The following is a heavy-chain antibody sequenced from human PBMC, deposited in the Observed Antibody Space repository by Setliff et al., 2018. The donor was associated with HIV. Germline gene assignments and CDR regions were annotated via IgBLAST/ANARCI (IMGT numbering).Heavy chain of an antibody. D-gene: IGHD6-13*01. CDR2: IYTSGST. V-gene: IGHV4-4*08. CDR1: GDSISSSYY. CDR3: ARGYSSSWYDS. Sequence: LSLTCTVSGDSISSSYYWTWIRQPPGKGLEWIGYIYTSGSTNYNPSLKNRVTISVDTSKNQFSLRLSSVTAADTAVYYCARGYSSSWYDSWGQGTLVTV. J-gene: IGHJ5*01.